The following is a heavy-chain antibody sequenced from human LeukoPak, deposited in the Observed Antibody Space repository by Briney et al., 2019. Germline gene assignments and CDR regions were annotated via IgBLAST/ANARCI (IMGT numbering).Heavy chain of an antibody. V-gene: IGHV4-30-4*08. CDR3: ARDSGSGYYYSYWYFDL. D-gene: IGHD3-22*01. J-gene: IGHJ2*01. Sequence: SETLSLTCTVSGGSISSGDYYWSWIRQPPGKGLEWIGYIYYSGSTYYNPSLKSRVTISVDTSKNQSSLKLSSVTAADTAVYYCARDSGSGYYYSYWYFDLWGRGTLVTVSS. CDR1: GGSISSGDYY. CDR2: IYYSGST.